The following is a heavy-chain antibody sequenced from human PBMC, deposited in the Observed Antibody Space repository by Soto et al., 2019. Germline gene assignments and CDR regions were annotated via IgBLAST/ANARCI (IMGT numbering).Heavy chain of an antibody. CDR2: ISGYNGNT. Sequence: QVQLVQSGAEVKKPGASVTVSCKTSGYTFSNYVINLVRQAPGQGLEWMGWISGYNGNTNYAQTVRGRVTMTTDTSTGTVYMELRSLKADDTSIYYCSRFIMVGGLFDPNYYHGMDVWGQVTTVTVSS. CDR1: GYTFSNYV. V-gene: IGHV1-18*01. J-gene: IGHJ6*02. D-gene: IGHD3-10*01. CDR3: SRFIMVGGLFDPNYYHGMDV.